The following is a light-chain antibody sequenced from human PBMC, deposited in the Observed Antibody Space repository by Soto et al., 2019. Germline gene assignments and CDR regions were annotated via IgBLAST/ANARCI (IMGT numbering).Light chain of an antibody. Sequence: LTQPASVSGSPGQPITISCTGTSSDIGDYNYVSWFQQHPGRAPKLLIFEVTNRPSGVSNRFSGSKSGYTASLTISGLHTEDEADYYCNSYTSTKTHVFGTGTKVTVL. CDR1: SSDIGDYNY. CDR2: EVT. V-gene: IGLV2-14*01. J-gene: IGLJ1*01. CDR3: NSYTSTKTHV.